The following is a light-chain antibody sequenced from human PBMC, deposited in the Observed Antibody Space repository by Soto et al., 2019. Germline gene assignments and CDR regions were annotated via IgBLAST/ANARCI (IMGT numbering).Light chain of an antibody. V-gene: IGLV4-69*01. Sequence: QSVLTQSPSASASLGASVKLTCTLSSWHSSYAIAWHQQQPEKGPRYLMKLNSDGSHSKGDGIPDRFSGSSSGAERYLTISSLQSEDAADYYCQTWGTGIPVFGGGTKLTVL. J-gene: IGLJ2*01. CDR2: LNSDGSH. CDR3: QTWGTGIPV. CDR1: SWHSSYA.